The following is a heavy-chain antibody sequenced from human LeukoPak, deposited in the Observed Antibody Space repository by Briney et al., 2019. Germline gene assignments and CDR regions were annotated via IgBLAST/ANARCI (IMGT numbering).Heavy chain of an antibody. D-gene: IGHD6-19*01. CDR2: ITWNSGSI. CDR1: GFVFNDYW. CDR3: TRSTGWYNYFDY. Sequence: PGGSLRLSCAASGFVFNDYWMHWVRQAPGKGLEWVSGITWNSGSIAYADSVKGRFTISRDNAKNSLYLQMNSLTADDVAFYYCTRSTGWYNYFDYWGQGALVTVSS. J-gene: IGHJ4*02. V-gene: IGHV3-9*03.